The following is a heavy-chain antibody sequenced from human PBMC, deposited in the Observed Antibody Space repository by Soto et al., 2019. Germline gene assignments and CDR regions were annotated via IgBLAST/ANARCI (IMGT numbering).Heavy chain of an antibody. CDR2: ISWNSGSI. CDR1: GFTFDDYA. J-gene: IGHJ4*02. D-gene: IGHD3-16*01. V-gene: IGHV3-9*01. Sequence: GGSLRLSCAASGFTFDDYAMHWVRQAPGKGLEWVSGISWNSGSIGYADSVKGRFTISRDNAKNSLYLQMNSLRAEDTALYYCAKDMGDYVWGSSSFDYWGQGTLVTVSS. CDR3: AKDMGDYVWGSSSFDY.